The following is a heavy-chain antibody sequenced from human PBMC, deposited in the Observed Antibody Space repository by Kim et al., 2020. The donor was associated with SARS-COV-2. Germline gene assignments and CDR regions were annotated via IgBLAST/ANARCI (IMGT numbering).Heavy chain of an antibody. D-gene: IGHD6-6*01. V-gene: IGHV5-51*01. J-gene: IGHJ3*02. CDR3: ARPELIAAGAFDI. Sequence: YSPSFQGQVTISADKSISTAYLQWSSLKASDTAMYYCARPELIAAGAFDIWGQGTMVTVSS.